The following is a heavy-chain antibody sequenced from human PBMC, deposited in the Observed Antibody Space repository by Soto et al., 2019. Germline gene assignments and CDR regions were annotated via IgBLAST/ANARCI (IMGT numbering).Heavy chain of an antibody. J-gene: IGHJ6*02. CDR2: INHSGST. D-gene: IGHD3-22*01. CDR3: ARDRGRPDLRDTHYYDSSDLDYGMDV. Sequence: PSETLSLTCAVYGGSFSGYYWTWIRQPPGTGLEWIGEINHSGSTNYNPSLKSRVTISVDTSKNQFSLKLTSVTAADTAVYYCARDRGRPDLRDTHYYDSSDLDYGMDVWGQGTTVTVSS. V-gene: IGHV4-34*01. CDR1: GGSFSGYY.